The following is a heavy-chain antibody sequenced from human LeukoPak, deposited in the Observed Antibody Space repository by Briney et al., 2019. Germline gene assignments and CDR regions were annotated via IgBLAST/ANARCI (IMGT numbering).Heavy chain of an antibody. V-gene: IGHV4-59*01. CDR3: ARDQYHGSGTYAWFDP. CDR2: ISFSGSN. D-gene: IGHD3-10*01. Sequence: SETLSLTCTVSGPSISNYYWSWIRQPPGKKLEWIAYISFSGSNNYNPSFKPRVTTSLDTSKNQFSLKLSSVTAADTAVYYCARDQYHGSGTYAWFDPWGQGTLVTVSS. J-gene: IGHJ5*02. CDR1: GPSISNYY.